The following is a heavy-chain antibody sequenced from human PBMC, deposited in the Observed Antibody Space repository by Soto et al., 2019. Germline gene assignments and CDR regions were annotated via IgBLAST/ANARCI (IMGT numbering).Heavy chain of an antibody. CDR1: GGSCSGYY. J-gene: IGHJ6*01. CDR3: ARGRIVLWFGELSRLYHYGLDV. D-gene: IGHD3-10*01. V-gene: IGHV4-34*01. CDR2: INHSGST. Sequence: PSETLSLTCAVDGGSCSGYYCRWIRQHQGKGLEWIGEINHSGSTNYNPSLKSRVTISVDTSKNQFSLKLSSVTAADTAVYYCARGRIVLWFGELSRLYHYGLDVYGQESTVAVSS.